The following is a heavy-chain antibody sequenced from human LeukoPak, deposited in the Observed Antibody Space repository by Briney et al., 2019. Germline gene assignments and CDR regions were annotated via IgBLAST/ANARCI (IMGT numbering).Heavy chain of an antibody. CDR2: ISGSGGTT. CDR3: VKDGSYDILTGYYLADY. V-gene: IGHV3-23*01. Sequence: GGSLRLSCAGSGFTFRSYAMSWVRQAPGKGLEWVSTISGSGGTTYYADSVKGRFTISRDNSKNTLYLQMNSLRAEDTAVYYCVKDGSYDILTGYYLADYWGQGTLVTVSS. D-gene: IGHD3-9*01. CDR1: GFTFRSYA. J-gene: IGHJ4*02.